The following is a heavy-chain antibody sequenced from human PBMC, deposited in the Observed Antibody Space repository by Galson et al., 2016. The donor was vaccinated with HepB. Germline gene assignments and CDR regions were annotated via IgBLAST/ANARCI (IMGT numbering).Heavy chain of an antibody. D-gene: IGHD6-13*01. J-gene: IGHJ3*02. V-gene: IGHV3-7*03. CDR3: ARGRGSNWRDAFDI. Sequence: SLRLSCAASGFNFSTYWMSWVRQAPGKGLEWVANIKQDGSEKYYVDSVKGRFTISRDNDKNSLHLQMNILRAEVTALYYCARGRGSNWRDAFDIWGQGTMVTVSS. CDR1: GFNFSTYW. CDR2: IKQDGSEK.